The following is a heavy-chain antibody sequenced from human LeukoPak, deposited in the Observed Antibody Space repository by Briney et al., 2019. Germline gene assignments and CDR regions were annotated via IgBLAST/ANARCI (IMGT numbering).Heavy chain of an antibody. J-gene: IGHJ5*02. CDR1: GYTFTIYG. Sequence: ASVKVSCTASGYTFTIYGISWVRQAPGQGLEWMGWISAYNGNTNYAQKLQGRVTMTTDTSTSTAYMELRSLRSDDTAVYYCARDASIAAAGLFDPWGQGTLVTVSS. CDR2: ISAYNGNT. CDR3: ARDASIAAAGLFDP. D-gene: IGHD6-13*01. V-gene: IGHV1-18*04.